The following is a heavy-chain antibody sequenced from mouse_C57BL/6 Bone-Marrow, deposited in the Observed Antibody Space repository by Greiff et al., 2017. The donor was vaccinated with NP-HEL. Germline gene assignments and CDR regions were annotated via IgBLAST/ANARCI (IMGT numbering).Heavy chain of an antibody. V-gene: IGHV1-15*01. CDR3: TGGNYLDY. CDR2: IDPETGGT. J-gene: IGHJ2*01. Sequence: VKLMESGAELVRPGASVTLSCKASGYTFTDYEMHWVKQTPVHGLEWIGAIDPETGGTAYNQKFKGKAILTADKSSSTAYMELRSLTSEDSAVYYCTGGNYLDYWGQGTTLTVSS. CDR1: GYTFTDYE.